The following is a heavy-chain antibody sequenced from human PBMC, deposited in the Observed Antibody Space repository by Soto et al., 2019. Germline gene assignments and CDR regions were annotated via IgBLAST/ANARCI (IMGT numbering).Heavy chain of an antibody. J-gene: IGHJ5*02. V-gene: IGHV3-30-3*01. Sequence: QVQLVESGGGVVQPGRSLRLSCAASGFTFSSYAMHWVRQAPGKGLEWVAVISYDGSNKYYADSVKGRFTISRDNSKNTLYLQMNSLRAEDTAVYYCARELGVVVAATPTWFDPWGQGTLVTVSS. CDR1: GFTFSSYA. D-gene: IGHD2-15*01. CDR2: ISYDGSNK. CDR3: ARELGVVVAATPTWFDP.